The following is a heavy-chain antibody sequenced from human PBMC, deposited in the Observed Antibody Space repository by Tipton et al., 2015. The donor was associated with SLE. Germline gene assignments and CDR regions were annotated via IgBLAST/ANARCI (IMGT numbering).Heavy chain of an antibody. V-gene: IGHV5-10-1*01. J-gene: IGHJ3*02. CDR3: ARPQYGDASGAFDI. CDR1: GFTFSSYA. D-gene: IGHD4-17*01. Sequence: SLRLSCAASGFTFSSYAMHWVRQMPGKGLEWMGRIDPSDSHTNYSPSFQGHVTISADKSISTAYLQWSSLKASDTAMYYCARPQYGDASGAFDIWGQGTMVTVSS. CDR2: IDPSDSHT.